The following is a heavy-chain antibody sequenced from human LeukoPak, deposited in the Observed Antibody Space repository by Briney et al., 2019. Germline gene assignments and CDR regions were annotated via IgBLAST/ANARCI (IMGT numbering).Heavy chain of an antibody. D-gene: IGHD3-22*01. Sequence: SVKVSFKASGGTFSSYAISWVRQAPGQGLEWMGGIIPIFGTANYAQKFQGRVTITADESTSTAYMELSSLRSEDTAVYYCARDLGAYYDSSGYSYWGQGTLVTVSS. CDR2: IIPIFGTA. J-gene: IGHJ4*02. CDR3: ARDLGAYYDSSGYSY. CDR1: GGTFSSYA. V-gene: IGHV1-69*13.